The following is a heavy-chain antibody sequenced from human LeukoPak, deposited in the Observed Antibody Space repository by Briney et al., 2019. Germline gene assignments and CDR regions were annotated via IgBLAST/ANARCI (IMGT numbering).Heavy chain of an antibody. CDR2: IIPIFGTA. Sequence: ASVKVSCKASGGTFSSYAISWARQAPGQGLEWMGGIIPIFGTANYAQKFQGRVTITADESTSTAYMELSSLRSEDTAVYYCATSSITMIVVVIDYYYYGMDVWGQGTTVTVSS. J-gene: IGHJ6*02. D-gene: IGHD3-22*01. V-gene: IGHV1-69*13. CDR1: GGTFSSYA. CDR3: ATSSITMIVVVIDYYYYGMDV.